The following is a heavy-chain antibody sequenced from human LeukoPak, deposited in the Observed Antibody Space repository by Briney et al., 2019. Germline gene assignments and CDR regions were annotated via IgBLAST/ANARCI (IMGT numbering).Heavy chain of an antibody. Sequence: TSETLSLTCTVSGASISSYCWSWIRRPPGKGLEWIGHIYYSGSPNYNPSLKSRVSISVDTSKNQFSLKLSSLTAADTGVYYCAKNRYSLNNWGQGTLVTVSS. V-gene: IGHV4-59*01. J-gene: IGHJ4*02. CDR3: AKNRYSLNN. CDR2: IYYSGSP. CDR1: GASISSYC. D-gene: IGHD5-18*01.